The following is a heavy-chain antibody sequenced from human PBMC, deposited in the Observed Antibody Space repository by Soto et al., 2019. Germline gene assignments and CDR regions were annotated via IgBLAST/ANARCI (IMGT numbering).Heavy chain of an antibody. D-gene: IGHD5-18*01. V-gene: IGHV1-69*01. CDR3: AAGVSSDTADK. CDR2: TIPITGTT. CDR1: GDTLSTHG. Sequence: QVQLVQSGAEVKKPGSSVKVSCKASGDTLSTHGISWVRQAPGQGLEWMGGTIPITGTTAYTEKFQGRVTIPAAVSTTTSYTELTSLTPDATAVYYCAAGVSSDTADKWGEGTLLTVAS. J-gene: IGHJ4*02.